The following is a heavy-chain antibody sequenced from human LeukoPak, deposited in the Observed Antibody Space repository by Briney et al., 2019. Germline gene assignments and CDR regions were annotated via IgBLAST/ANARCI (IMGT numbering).Heavy chain of an antibody. CDR2: INPNSGGT. Sequence: GASVKVSCKASGYTFTGYYMHWVREAPGQGLEWMGWINPNSGGTNYAQKFQGRVTMTRDTSISTAYMELSRLRSDDTAVYYCARVRSAYYYGSERYYRYYYYYGMDVWGQGTTVTVSS. CDR3: ARVRSAYYYGSERYYRYYYYYGMDV. D-gene: IGHD3-10*01. V-gene: IGHV1-2*02. J-gene: IGHJ6*02. CDR1: GYTFTGYY.